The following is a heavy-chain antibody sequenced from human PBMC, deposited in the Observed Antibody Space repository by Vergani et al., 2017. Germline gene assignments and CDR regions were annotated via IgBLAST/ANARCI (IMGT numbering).Heavy chain of an antibody. CDR1: GGSFSGYY. J-gene: IGHJ5*02. Sequence: QVQLQQWGAGLLKPSETLSLTCAVYGGSFSGYYWSWIRQPPGKGLEWIGEINHSVSTNYNPSLKSRVTRSVDTSKNQFSLKLSSVTAADTAVYYCARRRLRSWFDPWGQGTLVTVSS. D-gene: IGHD5-24*01. CDR2: INHSVST. V-gene: IGHV4-34*01. CDR3: ARRRLRSWFDP.